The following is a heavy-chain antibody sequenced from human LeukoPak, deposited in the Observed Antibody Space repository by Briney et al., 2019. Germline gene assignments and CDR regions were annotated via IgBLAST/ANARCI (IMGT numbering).Heavy chain of an antibody. D-gene: IGHD2-15*01. J-gene: IGHJ6*03. CDR3: AREHCSGGSCYSIYYYYMDV. CDR1: GGSFSGYY. Sequence: AETLSLTCAVYGGSFSGYYWIWIRQPPGKGLEGIGYIYYSGTTNYNPSLKSRVTISVDTSKDQFSLKLSSVTAADTAVYYCAREHCSGGSCYSIYYYYMDVWGKGTTVTVSS. CDR2: IYYSGTT. V-gene: IGHV4-59*01.